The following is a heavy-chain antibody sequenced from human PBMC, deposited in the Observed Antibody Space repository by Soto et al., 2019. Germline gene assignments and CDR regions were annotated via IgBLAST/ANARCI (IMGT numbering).Heavy chain of an antibody. Sequence: SETLSLTCTVSGGSISSNYWSWIRRPPGKGLEWIGYIYYSGSTNYNPSLKSRVSISVDTSKNQFSLKLSSVTAADTAVYYCARSYYDSSGYYTYFFDSWGQGTLVTVSS. CDR2: IYYSGST. CDR3: ARSYYDSSGYYTYFFDS. J-gene: IGHJ4*02. CDR1: GGSISSNY. V-gene: IGHV4-59*08. D-gene: IGHD3-22*01.